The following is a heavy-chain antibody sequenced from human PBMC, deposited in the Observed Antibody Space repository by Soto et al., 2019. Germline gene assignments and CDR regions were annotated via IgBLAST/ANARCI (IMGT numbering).Heavy chain of an antibody. CDR1: GFSLKLSTNGDG. D-gene: IGHD3-16*01. CDR2: IYLPDNK. CDR3: VHILWSELLDY. Sequence: QITLKESGPTLVKPTQTLTLTCTFSGFSLKLSTNGDGVGWIRQPPGKALEGLAFIYLPDNKRYSPAQNSRLTITKDTAKTQVVLTMTNMDPVDTATYYCVHILWSELLDYWGRGALVTVSA. J-gene: IGHJ4*02. V-gene: IGHV2-5*01.